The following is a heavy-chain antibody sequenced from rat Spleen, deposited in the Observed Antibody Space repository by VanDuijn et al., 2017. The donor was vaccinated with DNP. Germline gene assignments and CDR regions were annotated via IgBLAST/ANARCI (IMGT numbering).Heavy chain of an antibody. CDR3: ARHQATPYFDY. D-gene: IGHD1-10*01. V-gene: IGHV5-7*01. CDR1: GFTFGDYA. J-gene: IGHJ2*01. CDR2: ISYDGVRT. Sequence: EVQLMESGGGLVQPGNSLKLSCAASGFTFGDYAMVWVRQAPKRGLEWVATISYDGVRTYYRDSVNGRFIASRDNAKSTLYLQMDSLTSEDTATYYCARHQATPYFDYWGQGVMVTVSS.